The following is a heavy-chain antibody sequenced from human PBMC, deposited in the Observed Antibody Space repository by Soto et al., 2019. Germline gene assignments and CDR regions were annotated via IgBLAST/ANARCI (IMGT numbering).Heavy chain of an antibody. V-gene: IGHV1-69*08. CDR3: AREVGPQYYDFLTGSHGNDY. Sequence: QVQLVQSGAEVKKPGSSVKVSCKASGGTFSSYTINWVRQAPGQGLEWMGRIIPILGIANYAQKFQGRVTITADKSTSTAYMERSSLRYEDTAVYYCAREVGPQYYDFLTGSHGNDYWGQGTLVTVSS. D-gene: IGHD3-9*01. CDR2: IIPILGIA. J-gene: IGHJ4*02. CDR1: GGTFSSYT.